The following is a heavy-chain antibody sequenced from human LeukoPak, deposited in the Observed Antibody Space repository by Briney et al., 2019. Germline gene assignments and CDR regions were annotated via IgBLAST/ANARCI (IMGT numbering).Heavy chain of an antibody. J-gene: IGHJ5*02. CDR1: GGSISSGSYY. Sequence: SETLSLTCTVSGGSISSGSYYWRWIRQPAGKGLEWIGRIYTSGSTNYNPSLKSRVTISVDTSKNQFSLKLSSVTSADTAVYYCAREPADPRDKRFDPWGQGTLVTVSS. V-gene: IGHV4-61*02. CDR3: AREPADPRDKRFDP. D-gene: IGHD2-2*01. CDR2: IYTSGST.